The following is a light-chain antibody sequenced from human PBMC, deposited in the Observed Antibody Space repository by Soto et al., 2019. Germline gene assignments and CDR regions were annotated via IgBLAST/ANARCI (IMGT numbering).Light chain of an antibody. V-gene: IGLV2-14*01. CDR1: SRDVGGYNY. CDR3: SSYTSSSTWV. Sequence: QSALTQPDSVSGSPGQSITISCTGTSRDVGGYNYVSWYQQHPGKAPKLMIYEVSNRPSGVSNLVSGSKSGNTASLTISGLQAEDEADYYCSSYTSSSTWVFVGGTKVTVL. CDR2: EVS. J-gene: IGLJ3*02.